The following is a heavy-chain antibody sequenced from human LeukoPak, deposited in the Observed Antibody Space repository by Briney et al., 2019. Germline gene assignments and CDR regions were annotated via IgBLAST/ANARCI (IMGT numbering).Heavy chain of an antibody. CDR2: NIPIFGTA. V-gene: IGHV1-69*05. Sequence: SVKVSCKASGGTFSSYAISWVRQAPGQGLEWMGGNIPIFGTANYAQKFQGRVTITTDESTSTAYMELSSLRSVDTAVYYCARNPLDTYYYMDVWGKGTTVTVSS. D-gene: IGHD5-18*01. J-gene: IGHJ6*03. CDR1: GGTFSSYA. CDR3: ARNPLDTYYYMDV.